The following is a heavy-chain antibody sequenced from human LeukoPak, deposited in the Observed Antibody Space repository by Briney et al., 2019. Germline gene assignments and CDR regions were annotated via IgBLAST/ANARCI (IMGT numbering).Heavy chain of an antibody. CDR1: GGSISSYY. V-gene: IGHV4-59*12. Sequence: SETLSLTCTVSGGSISSYYWSWIRQPPGKGLEWIGYIYYSGSTNYNPSLKSRVTISVDTSKNQFSLKLSSVTAADTAVYYCARDSHDYERPYYYYVDVWGKGTTVTVSS. J-gene: IGHJ6*03. CDR3: ARDSHDYERPYYYYVDV. CDR2: IYYSGST. D-gene: IGHD4-17*01.